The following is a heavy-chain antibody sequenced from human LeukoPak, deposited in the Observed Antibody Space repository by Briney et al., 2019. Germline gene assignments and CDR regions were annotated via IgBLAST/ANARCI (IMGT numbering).Heavy chain of an antibody. D-gene: IGHD3-22*01. V-gene: IGHV5-51*01. J-gene: IGHJ4*02. Sequence: GESLKISCKGSGYSFTSYWIGWVRQIPGKGLEGMGIIYPGDSDTRYSPSFQGQVTISADKSISTAYLQWSSLKASDTAMYYCARGYYDSSHYFDYWGQGTLVTVSS. CDR2: IYPGDSDT. CDR3: ARGYYDSSHYFDY. CDR1: GYSFTSYW.